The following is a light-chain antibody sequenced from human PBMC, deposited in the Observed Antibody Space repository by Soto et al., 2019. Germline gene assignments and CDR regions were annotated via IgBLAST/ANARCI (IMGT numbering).Light chain of an antibody. V-gene: IGKV3-20*01. J-gene: IGKJ5*01. CDR3: QQYGTSEII. CDR2: DAS. Sequence: EIVLTQSPATLSLSPGERATLSCRASQSVSSYLAWYQQKPGQAPRLLIYDASSRATGIPDRFSGSGSGTDFTLTISRLEPEDFSVFYCQQYGTSEIIVGQGTRLE. CDR1: QSVSSY.